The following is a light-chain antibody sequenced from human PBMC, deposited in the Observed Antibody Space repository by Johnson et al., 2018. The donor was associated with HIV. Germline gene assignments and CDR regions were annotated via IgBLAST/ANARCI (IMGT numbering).Light chain of an antibody. Sequence: HSVLTQPPSVSAAPGQKVTISCSGSSSNIGNNYVSWYQQLPGTAPTLLIYDNNKRPSGIPDRFSGSTSGTSATLAITGLQPGDEADYYCGTWDTSLNAVVLGTGTNVTVL. CDR2: DNN. CDR1: SSNIGNNY. V-gene: IGLV1-51*01. CDR3: GTWDTSLNAVV. J-gene: IGLJ1*01.